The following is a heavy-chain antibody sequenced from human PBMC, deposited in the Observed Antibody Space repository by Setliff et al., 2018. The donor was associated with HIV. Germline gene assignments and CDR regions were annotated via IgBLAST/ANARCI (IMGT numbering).Heavy chain of an antibody. CDR1: GFTFSRYS. V-gene: IGHV3-48*01. CDR3: VRTNNNYYYDTSDYFAGYYFDS. D-gene: IGHD3-22*01. J-gene: IGHJ4*02. CDR2: ISSVSGSTI. Sequence: LRLSCAASGFTFSRYSMNWVRQAPGKGLEWVSYISSVSGSTIYYADSVKGRFTISRDNAKNSMFLQMNSLRAEDTAVYYCVRTNNNYYYDTSDYFAGYYFDSWGQGTLVTVS.